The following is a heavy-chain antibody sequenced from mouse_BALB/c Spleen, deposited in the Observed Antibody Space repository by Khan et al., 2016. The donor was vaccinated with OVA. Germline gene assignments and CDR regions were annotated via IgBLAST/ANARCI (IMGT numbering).Heavy chain of an antibody. Sequence: QVQLKESGAELMKPGASVKISCKATGYTFSNYWIEWIKQRPGHGLEWIGEILPGSDSTNSNEKFKGKATFTADTSSNTAYLQLSSLTFEDSAVXYCASGAGTTYGMDYWGQGTSVTVSS. CDR1: GYTFSNYW. V-gene: IGHV1-9*01. D-gene: IGHD4-1*01. CDR3: ASGAGTTYGMDY. J-gene: IGHJ4*01. CDR2: ILPGSDST.